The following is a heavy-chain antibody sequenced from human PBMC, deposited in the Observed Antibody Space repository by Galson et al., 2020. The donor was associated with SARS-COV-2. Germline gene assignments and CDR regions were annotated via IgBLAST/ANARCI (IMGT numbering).Heavy chain of an antibody. CDR1: GDSIRSGSSS. CDR2: IPSTGST. J-gene: IGHJ3*02. CDR3: ARSHDSSCNALDI. V-gene: IGHV4-61*02. Sequence: SQTLSLTCTDSGDSIRSGSSSWSWIRQPAGNALEWLGRIPSTGSTNYNPSLKIRVTIPVDTSKNQFSLRLISVTAADTAVYDCARSHDSSCNALDIWDQGTMVTVSS. D-gene: IGHD3-22*01.